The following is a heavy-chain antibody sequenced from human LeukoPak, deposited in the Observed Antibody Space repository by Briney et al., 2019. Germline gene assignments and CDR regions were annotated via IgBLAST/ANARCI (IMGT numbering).Heavy chain of an antibody. D-gene: IGHD1-26*01. CDR1: GFSFSKYG. Sequence: GGSVKVSCKTSGFSFSKYGFSWVGQAPGQGVEWMGWISPFNGKTNNEQNPQGRVTMTTDTSTSKAYMELRSLRSDDTAVYYCARVAGGSHGEFDYWGQGTLVTVSS. J-gene: IGHJ4*02. V-gene: IGHV1-18*01. CDR2: ISPFNGKT. CDR3: ARVAGGSHGEFDY.